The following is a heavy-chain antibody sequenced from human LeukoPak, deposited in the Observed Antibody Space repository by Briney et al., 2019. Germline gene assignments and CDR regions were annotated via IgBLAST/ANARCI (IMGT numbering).Heavy chain of an antibody. Sequence: SETLSLTCTVSGGSISSYYWSWIRQPPGKGLEWIGYIYYSGSTNYNPPLKSRVTISVDTSKNQFSLKLSSVTAADTAVYYCARHGVSGWPHPRYYYYGMDVWGQGTTVTVSS. V-gene: IGHV4-59*08. CDR2: IYYSGST. CDR3: ARHGVSGWPHPRYYYYGMDV. J-gene: IGHJ6*02. CDR1: GGSISSYY. D-gene: IGHD6-19*01.